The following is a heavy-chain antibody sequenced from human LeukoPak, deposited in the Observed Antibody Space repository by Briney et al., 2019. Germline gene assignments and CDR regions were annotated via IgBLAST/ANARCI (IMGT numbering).Heavy chain of an antibody. V-gene: IGHV3-15*01. CDR2: IKSKTDGGTT. Sequence: GGSLRLSCAASGFTFSNAWMSWVRQAPGKGLEWVGRIKSKTDGGTTDYAAPVKGTFTISRDDSKNTPYLQMNSLKTEDTAVYYCTTWGIVGATTADYWGQGTLVTVSS. J-gene: IGHJ4*02. CDR1: GFTFSNAW. CDR3: TTWGIVGATTADY. D-gene: IGHD1-26*01.